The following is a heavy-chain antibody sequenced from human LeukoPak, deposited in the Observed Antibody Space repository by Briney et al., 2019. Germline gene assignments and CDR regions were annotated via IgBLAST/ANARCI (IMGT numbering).Heavy chain of an antibody. CDR3: AREGPVGSYYYYGMDV. Sequence: GASVKVSCKASGYTFTGYYMHWVRQAPGQGLEWMGRINPNSGGTNYAQKFQGRATMTRDTSISTAYMELSRLRSDDTAVYYCAREGPVGSYYYYGMDVWGQGTTVTVSS. J-gene: IGHJ6*02. CDR1: GYTFTGYY. V-gene: IGHV1-2*06. CDR2: INPNSGGT.